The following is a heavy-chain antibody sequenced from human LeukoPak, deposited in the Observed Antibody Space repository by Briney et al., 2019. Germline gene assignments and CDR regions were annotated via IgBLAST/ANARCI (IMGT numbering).Heavy chain of an antibody. J-gene: IGHJ4*02. CDR3: AKDRSGTTGFDY. CDR2: ISGDGGST. D-gene: IGHD1-7*01. Sequence: GGSLRLSCAASGFTFDDYAMHWVRQAPGKGLEWVSLISGDGGSTYYADSVKCRFTISRDNSKNSLYLQMYSLRTEDTALYYCAKDRSGTTGFDYWGQRTLVTVSS. V-gene: IGHV3-43*02. CDR1: GFTFDDYA.